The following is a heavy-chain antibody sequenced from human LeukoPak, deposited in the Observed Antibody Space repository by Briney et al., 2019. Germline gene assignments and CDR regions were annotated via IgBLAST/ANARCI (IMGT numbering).Heavy chain of an antibody. Sequence: SETLSLTCTVSGGSISTFYWSWIRQPPGKGLEWIGSIFYSGSTNFNPSLKSRVNISVDTSKNQFSLKVSSVTAADTAVYYCARGGDYDYVWGTRGYMDVWGKGTTVTVSS. CDR3: ARGGDYDYVWGTRGYMDV. J-gene: IGHJ6*03. D-gene: IGHD3-16*01. CDR1: GGSISTFY. V-gene: IGHV4-59*01. CDR2: IFYSGST.